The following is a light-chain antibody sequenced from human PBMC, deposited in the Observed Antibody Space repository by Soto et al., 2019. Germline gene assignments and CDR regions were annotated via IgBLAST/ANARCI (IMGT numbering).Light chain of an antibody. Sequence: QPVLTQSPSASASLGASVTLTCTLSSGHSNYDIAWHQQQPEKGPRYLMKLNYDGSHVKGDGIPDRFSGSSSGAERYLTISSLQSEDEGDYYCQTWGTGIRVFGGGTKVTVL. CDR1: SGHSNYD. CDR2: LNYDGSH. CDR3: QTWGTGIRV. V-gene: IGLV4-69*01. J-gene: IGLJ3*02.